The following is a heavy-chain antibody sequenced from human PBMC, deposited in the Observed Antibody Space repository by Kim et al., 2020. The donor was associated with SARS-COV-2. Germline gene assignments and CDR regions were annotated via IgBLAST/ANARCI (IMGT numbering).Heavy chain of an antibody. D-gene: IGHD3-10*01. Sequence: KGRFTISRDNAKNSLYLQMNSLGAEDTALYYCAKDNGSGSYFDYYYGMDVWGQGATVTVSS. J-gene: IGHJ6*02. CDR3: AKDNGSGSYFDYYYGMDV. V-gene: IGHV3-9*01.